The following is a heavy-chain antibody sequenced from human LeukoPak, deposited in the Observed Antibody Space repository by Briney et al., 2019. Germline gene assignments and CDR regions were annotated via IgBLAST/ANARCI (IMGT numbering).Heavy chain of an antibody. CDR3: AKGTSSLNYDAFDI. J-gene: IGHJ3*02. CDR2: ISFIIST. Sequence: GGSLRLSCAASGFNFSSFGVHWVRQGPGKGLEWVSGISFIISTWSADSVKGRFTTSRDNSKNTVYLQMNSLRDDDTAVYYCAKGTSSLNYDAFDIWGQGTLVTVSS. D-gene: IGHD6-19*01. CDR1: GFNFSSFG. V-gene: IGHV3-23*01.